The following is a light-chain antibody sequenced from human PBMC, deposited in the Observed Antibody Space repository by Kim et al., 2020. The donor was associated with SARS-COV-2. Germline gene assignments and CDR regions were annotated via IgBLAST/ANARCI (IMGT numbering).Light chain of an antibody. V-gene: IGKV1-9*01. Sequence: ASVGDSVTITCRASQGMRNSLAWYQQKPGKVPKLLIYAASTLESGVPLRFSGSGSGTEFTLTISSLQPEDFATYYCQQLNSYSLTFGGGTKVDIK. CDR3: QQLNSYSLT. CDR2: AAS. J-gene: IGKJ4*02. CDR1: QGMRNS.